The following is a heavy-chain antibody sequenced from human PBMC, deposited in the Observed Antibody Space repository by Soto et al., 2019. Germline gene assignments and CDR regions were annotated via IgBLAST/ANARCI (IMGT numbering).Heavy chain of an antibody. CDR2: ISAYNGNT. CDR1: GYTFTSYG. CDR3: ARDSSYCSSTSCYLGPWVPTKYGMDV. V-gene: IGHV1-18*04. Sequence: ASVKVSCKASGYTFTSYGISWVRQAPGQGLEWMGWISAYNGNTNYAQKLQGRVTMTTDTSTSTAYMELRSLRSDDTAVYYCARDSSYCSSTSCYLGPWVPTKYGMDVWGQGTTVTVSS. D-gene: IGHD2-2*01. J-gene: IGHJ6*02.